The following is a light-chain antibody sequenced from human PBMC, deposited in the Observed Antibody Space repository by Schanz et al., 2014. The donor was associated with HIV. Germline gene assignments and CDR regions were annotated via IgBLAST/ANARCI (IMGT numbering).Light chain of an antibody. CDR1: SSDFGRNKY. J-gene: IGLJ2*01. CDR2: DVT. Sequence: QSALTQPASVSGSPGQSITVSCTGASSDFGRNKYVSWYQQHPGKAPKLMIYDVTNRPSGVSDRFSGSVSGTSASLVITGLQAEDEADYYCQSHDSALSAIVVFGGGTKLTVL. V-gene: IGLV2-14*03. CDR3: QSHDSALSAIVV.